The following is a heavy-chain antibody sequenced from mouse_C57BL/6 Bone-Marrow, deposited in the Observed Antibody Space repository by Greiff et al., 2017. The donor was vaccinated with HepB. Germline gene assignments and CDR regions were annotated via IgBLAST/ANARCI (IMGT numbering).Heavy chain of an antibody. V-gene: IGHV5-17*01. D-gene: IGHD2-5*01. CDR3: ARPYYSNYPAWFAY. J-gene: IGHJ3*01. CDR2: ISSGSSTI. Sequence: EVKLQESGGGLVKPGGSLKLSCAASGFTFSDYGMHWVRQAPEKGLEWVAYISSGSSTIYYADTVKGRFTISRDNAKNTLFLQMTSLRSEDTAMYYCARPYYSNYPAWFAYWGQGTLVTVSA. CDR1: GFTFSDYG.